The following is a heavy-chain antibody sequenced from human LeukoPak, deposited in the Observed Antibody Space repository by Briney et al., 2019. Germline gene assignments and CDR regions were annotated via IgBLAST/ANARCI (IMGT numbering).Heavy chain of an antibody. D-gene: IGHD2-2*01. CDR2: ISYDGSNK. J-gene: IGHJ6*03. V-gene: IGHV3-30-3*01. CDR3: ARDPEYCSSTSCYFSYYYYYMDV. Sequence: GGSLRLSCAASGFTFSSYAMHWVRQAPGKGLGWVAVISYDGSNKYYADSVKGRFTISRDNSKNTLYLQMNSLRAEDTAVYYCARDPEYCSSTSCYFSYYYYYMDVWGKGTTVTVSS. CDR1: GFTFSSYA.